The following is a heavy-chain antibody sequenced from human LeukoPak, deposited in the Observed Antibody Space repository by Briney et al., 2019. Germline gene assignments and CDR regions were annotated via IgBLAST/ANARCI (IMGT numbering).Heavy chain of an antibody. CDR3: ARDRHSSGWPNWFDP. D-gene: IGHD6-19*01. CDR1: GGSFSGYY. J-gene: IGHJ5*02. CDR2: INHSGST. Sequence: SETLSLTCAVYGGSFSGYYWSWIRQPPGKGLEWIGEINHSGSTNYNPSLKSRVTISVDTSKNQFSLKLSSVTAADTAVYYCARDRHSSGWPNWFDPWGQGTLVTVSS. V-gene: IGHV4-34*01.